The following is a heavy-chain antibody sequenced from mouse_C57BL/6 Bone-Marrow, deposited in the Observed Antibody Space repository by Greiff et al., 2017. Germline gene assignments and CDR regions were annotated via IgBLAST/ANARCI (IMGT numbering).Heavy chain of an antibody. Sequence: VQLQQSGAELVRPGTSVKMSCKASGYTFTNYWIGWAKQRPGHGLEWIGDIYPGGGYTNYNEKFKGKATLTADKSSSTAYMQLSSLTSEDSAVYFCARSALELGEAYWGQGTLVTVSA. CDR1: GYTFTNYW. V-gene: IGHV1-63*01. CDR2: IYPGGGYT. J-gene: IGHJ3*01. D-gene: IGHD4-1*01. CDR3: ARSALELGEAY.